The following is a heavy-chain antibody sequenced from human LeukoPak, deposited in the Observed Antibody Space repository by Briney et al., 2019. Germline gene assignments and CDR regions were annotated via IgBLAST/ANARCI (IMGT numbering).Heavy chain of an antibody. D-gene: IGHD3-3*01. CDR3: ASTLTTIFGVVTAFDY. CDR2: IYYIGST. CDR1: GGSIINYY. Sequence: SETLSLTCTVSGGSIINYYWSWIRQPPGKGLEWIGYIYYIGSTNYNPSLKSRVTISVDTSKNQFSLKLSSVTAADTAVYYCASTLTTIFGVVTAFDYWGQGTLVTVSS. V-gene: IGHV4-59*01. J-gene: IGHJ4*02.